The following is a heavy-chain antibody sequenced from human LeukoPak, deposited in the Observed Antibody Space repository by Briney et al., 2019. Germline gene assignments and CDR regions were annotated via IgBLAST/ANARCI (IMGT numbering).Heavy chain of an antibody. Sequence: SETLSLTCAVYGGSFRGYYWSWIRQPPGKGLGWIGEINHSGSTNYNPSLKSRVTISADTSKNQFSLKLSSVTAADTAVYYCAREKARSHIVVVPAAHRGWFDPWGQGTLVTVSS. CDR1: GGSFRGYY. D-gene: IGHD2-2*01. V-gene: IGHV4-34*01. CDR3: AREKARSHIVVVPAAHRGWFDP. CDR2: INHSGST. J-gene: IGHJ5*02.